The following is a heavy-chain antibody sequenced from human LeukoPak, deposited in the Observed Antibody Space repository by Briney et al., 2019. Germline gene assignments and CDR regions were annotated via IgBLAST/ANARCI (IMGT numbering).Heavy chain of an antibody. J-gene: IGHJ4*01. D-gene: IGHD2-2*01. CDR1: GYSISSGYY. CDR3: ASTLDIVVVPAAEAFDY. Sequence: SETLSLTCTVSGYSISSGYYWGWIRQPPGKGLEWIGSIYHSGSTYYNPSLKSRVTISVDTSKNQFSLKLSSVTAADTAVYYCASTLDIVVVPAAEAFDYWGQGTLVNVSS. CDR2: IYHSGST. V-gene: IGHV4-38-2*02.